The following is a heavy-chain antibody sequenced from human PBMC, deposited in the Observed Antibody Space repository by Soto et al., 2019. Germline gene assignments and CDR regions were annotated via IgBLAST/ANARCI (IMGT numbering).Heavy chain of an antibody. D-gene: IGHD3-22*01. V-gene: IGHV4-30-2*01. J-gene: IGHJ4*02. CDR1: GGSISSGGYS. CDR3: ASNYYDSGIDY. Sequence: SETLSLTCAVSGGSISSGGYSWSWIRQPPGKGLEWIGYIYHSGSTYYNPSLKSRVTISVDRSKNQFSLKLSSVTAADTAVYYCASNYYDSGIDYWGQGTLVTV. CDR2: IYHSGST.